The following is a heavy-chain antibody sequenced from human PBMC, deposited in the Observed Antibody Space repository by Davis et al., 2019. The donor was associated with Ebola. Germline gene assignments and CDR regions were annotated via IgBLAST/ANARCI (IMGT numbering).Heavy chain of an antibody. CDR2: VCPDDSDT. CDR1: GYSFSTYW. Sequence: GESLKISCKASGYSFSTYWIGWVRQMPGKGLEWMGIVCPDDSDTRYSPSFEGRVTISADKSISTAYLQWSSLDASDTALYYCARQQKVAGPGIDYWGQGTLVTVSS. CDR3: ARQQKVAGPGIDY. J-gene: IGHJ4*02. D-gene: IGHD5-12*01. V-gene: IGHV5-51*01.